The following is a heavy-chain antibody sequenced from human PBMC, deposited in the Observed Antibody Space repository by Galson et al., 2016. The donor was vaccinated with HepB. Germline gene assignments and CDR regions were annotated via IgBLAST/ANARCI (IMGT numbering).Heavy chain of an antibody. Sequence: KGLVWVSRISSDETDIIYADSVKGRFTVSRDNAKNTLFLEMSSLRAEDTAVYYCAKVIQPRSIDMTFDYWGQGTLVTVSS. CDR2: ISSDETDI. D-gene: IGHD1-14*01. J-gene: IGHJ4*02. V-gene: IGHV3-74*01. CDR3: AKVIQPRSIDMTFDY.